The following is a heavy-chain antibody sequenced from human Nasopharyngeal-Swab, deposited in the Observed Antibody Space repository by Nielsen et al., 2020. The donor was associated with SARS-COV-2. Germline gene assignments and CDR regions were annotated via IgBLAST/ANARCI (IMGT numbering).Heavy chain of an antibody. CDR2: IYYSGST. D-gene: IGHD3-10*01. CDR1: GGSISSGDYY. V-gene: IGHV4-30-4*01. CDR3: AREKTGDYYGSGSYYNARPKYYFDY. Sequence: SETLSLTCTVSGGSISSGDYYWRWIRQPPGKGLEWIGYIYYSGSTYYNPSLKSRVTISVDTSKNQFSLKLSSVTAADTAVYYCAREKTGDYYGSGSYYNARPKYYFDYWGQGTLVTVSS. J-gene: IGHJ4*02.